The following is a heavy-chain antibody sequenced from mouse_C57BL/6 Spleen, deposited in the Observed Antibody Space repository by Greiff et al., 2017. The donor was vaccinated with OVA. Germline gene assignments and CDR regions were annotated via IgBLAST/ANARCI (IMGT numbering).Heavy chain of an antibody. CDR3: ARRGYGIYAMDY. CDR2: IYPGSGST. Sequence: VQLQESGAELVKPGASVKMSCKASGYTFTSYWITWVKQRPGQGLEWIGDIYPGSGSTNYNEKFKSKATLTVDTSSSTAYMQLSSLTSEDSAVYYCARRGYGIYAMDYWGQGTSVTVSS. V-gene: IGHV1-55*01. D-gene: IGHD2-10*02. CDR1: GYTFTSYW. J-gene: IGHJ4*01.